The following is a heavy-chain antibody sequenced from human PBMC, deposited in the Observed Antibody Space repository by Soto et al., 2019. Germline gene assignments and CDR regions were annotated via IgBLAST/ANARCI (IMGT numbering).Heavy chain of an antibody. CDR1: GFSLSNPRMG. CDR2: FFSDAER. Sequence: QVTLKESGPVLVKPTETLTLTCTVSGFSLSNPRMGVSWIRQPPGKPLEWLAHFFSDAERSYSASMQSRLTMSTDTSGSQVALTMTNMDPVDTATYFCARMDGDYNYYAMDVWGQGTTVTVSS. J-gene: IGHJ6*02. D-gene: IGHD4-17*01. V-gene: IGHV2-26*01. CDR3: ARMDGDYNYYAMDV.